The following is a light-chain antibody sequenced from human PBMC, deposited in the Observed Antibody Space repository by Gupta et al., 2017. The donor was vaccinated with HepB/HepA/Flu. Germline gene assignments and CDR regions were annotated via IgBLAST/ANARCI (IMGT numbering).Light chain of an antibody. CDR1: ESVSGSY. V-gene: IGKV3-20*01. J-gene: IGKJ4*01. CDR2: GAS. CDR3: QQYGSSRGLT. Sequence: DIVLTQSPATLSLSPGERATLSCRASESVSGSYLAWYQQRPGQAPRLLIYGASSRATGIPDRFSGSGSGTDFSLTISGLEPEDFAVYYCQQYGSSRGLTFGGGTKVDIK.